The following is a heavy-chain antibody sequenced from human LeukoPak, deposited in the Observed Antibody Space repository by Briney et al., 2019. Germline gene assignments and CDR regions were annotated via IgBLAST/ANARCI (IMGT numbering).Heavy chain of an antibody. D-gene: IGHD2-2*01. CDR3: AHSPQLLTAKYFQH. CDR2: IYWDDDK. V-gene: IGHV2-5*02. J-gene: IGHJ1*01. Sequence: SGPTLVNPTQTLTLTCTFSGFSPSTSGVGVGWIRQPPGKALEWLALIYWDDDKRYSPSLRSRLTITTDISKNQVVLTMTNMDPVDTATYYCAHSPQLLTAKYFQHWGQGTLVTVSS. CDR1: GFSPSTSGVG.